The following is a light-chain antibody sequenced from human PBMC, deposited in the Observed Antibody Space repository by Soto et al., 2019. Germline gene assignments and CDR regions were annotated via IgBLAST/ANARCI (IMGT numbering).Light chain of an antibody. CDR1: SSNIGNNY. CDR2: DNN. Sequence: QSVLTQPPSVSAAPGQKVTISGSGSSSNIGNNYVSWYQQLPGIAPKLLIYDNNKRPSGIPDRFSGSKSGTSATLGITGLQTGDEADYYCGTWDSSMSAVVFGGGTKVTVL. V-gene: IGLV1-51*01. CDR3: GTWDSSMSAVV. J-gene: IGLJ2*01.